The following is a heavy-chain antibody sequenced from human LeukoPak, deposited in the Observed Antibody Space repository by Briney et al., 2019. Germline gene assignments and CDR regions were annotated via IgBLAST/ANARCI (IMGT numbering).Heavy chain of an antibody. J-gene: IGHJ4*02. CDR3: ARGDCSGGTCYFTFAY. D-gene: IGHD2-15*01. CDR1: GFTFSSYA. Sequence: PGGSLRLSCAASGFTFSSYAMSWVRQAPGKGLEWVSAISGSGGSTYYADSVKGRFTISRDNAKNSLYLQMNSLRAEDTAVYYCARGDCSGGTCYFTFAYWGQGTLVTVSS. V-gene: IGHV3-23*01. CDR2: ISGSGGST.